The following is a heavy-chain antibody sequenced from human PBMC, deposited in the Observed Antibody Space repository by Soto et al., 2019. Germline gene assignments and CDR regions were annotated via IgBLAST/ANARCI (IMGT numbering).Heavy chain of an antibody. Sequence: GGSLRLSCAASGFTFSSYAMHWVRQAPGKGLEWVAVISYDGSNKYYADSVKGRFTISRDNSKNTLYLQMNSLRAEDTAVYYCARAGDYCTNGVCSLEMYYYYYYGMDVWRQGPTVTVSS. CDR3: ARAGDYCTNGVCSLEMYYYYYYGMDV. V-gene: IGHV3-30-3*01. CDR1: GFTFSSYA. J-gene: IGHJ6*02. CDR2: ISYDGSNK. D-gene: IGHD2-8*01.